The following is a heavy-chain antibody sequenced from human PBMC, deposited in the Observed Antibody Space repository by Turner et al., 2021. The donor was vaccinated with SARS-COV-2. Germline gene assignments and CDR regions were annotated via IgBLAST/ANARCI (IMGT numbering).Heavy chain of an antibody. V-gene: IGHV3-7*01. CDR1: GFTFSSYW. J-gene: IGHJ4*02. CDR2: MNQDGSEK. Sequence: VQPVESGGGLVLPGGSLRLSCAASGFTFSSYWMSWVRQAPGKGLEWVANMNQDGSEKYYVDSVKGRFTISRDNAKNSLYLQMNSLRAEDTAVYYCARDRSTYYDFWSGYWHFDYWGQGTLVTVSS. CDR3: ARDRSTYYDFWSGYWHFDY. D-gene: IGHD3-3*01.